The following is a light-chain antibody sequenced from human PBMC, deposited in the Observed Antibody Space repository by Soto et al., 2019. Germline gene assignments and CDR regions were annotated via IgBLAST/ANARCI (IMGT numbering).Light chain of an antibody. CDR1: SSDVGAYNY. J-gene: IGLJ1*01. Sequence: QAVVTQPASVSGSPGQSITISCTGTSSDVGAYNYVSWYQQYPGKAPKLIIYDVNNRPSGVSNRFSGSKSGNTASLTISGLQAEDEADYYCSSYTNSRTEVFGTGTKLTVL. V-gene: IGLV2-14*01. CDR3: SSYTNSRTEV. CDR2: DVN.